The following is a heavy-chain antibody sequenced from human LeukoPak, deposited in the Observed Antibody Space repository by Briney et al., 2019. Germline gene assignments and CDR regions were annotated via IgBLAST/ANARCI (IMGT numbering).Heavy chain of an antibody. D-gene: IGHD3-3*01. CDR3: ARGGITIFGNLYDY. V-gene: IGHV3-74*01. J-gene: IGHJ4*02. CDR2: INSDGSST. CDR1: GFTFSTYW. Sequence: TGGSLRLSCAASGFTFSTYWMHWVRKAPGKGLVWVSRINSDGSSTSYADSVKGRFTISRDNAKNTLYLQMNSLRAEDTAVYYCARGGITIFGNLYDYWGQGTLVTVSS.